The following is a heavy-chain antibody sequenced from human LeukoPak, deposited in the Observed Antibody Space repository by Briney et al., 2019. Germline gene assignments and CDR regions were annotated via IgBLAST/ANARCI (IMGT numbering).Heavy chain of an antibody. Sequence: ASVKVSCKASGYTFTSYYMHWVRQAPGQGLEWMGIINPSGGSTSYAQKFQGRVTMTRDTSTSTVYMELSSLRSEDTAVYYCARAFGSGGSCYSYYFDYWGQGTLVTVSS. CDR1: GYTFTSYY. V-gene: IGHV1-46*01. J-gene: IGHJ4*02. D-gene: IGHD2-15*01. CDR3: ARAFGSGGSCYSYYFDY. CDR2: INPSGGST.